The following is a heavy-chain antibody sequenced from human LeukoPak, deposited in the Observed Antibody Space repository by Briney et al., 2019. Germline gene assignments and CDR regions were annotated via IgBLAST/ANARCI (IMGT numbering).Heavy chain of an antibody. D-gene: IGHD3-22*01. CDR3: ARDSSGYYSPLG. CDR2: IIPIFGTA. CDR1: GGTFSSYA. J-gene: IGHJ4*02. Sequence: SVKVSCKASGGTFSSYAISWVRQAPGQGLEWMGGIIPIFGTANYAQKFQGRVTITTDESTSTAYMELSSLRSEDTAVYYCARDSSGYYSPLGWGQGTLVTVSS. V-gene: IGHV1-69*05.